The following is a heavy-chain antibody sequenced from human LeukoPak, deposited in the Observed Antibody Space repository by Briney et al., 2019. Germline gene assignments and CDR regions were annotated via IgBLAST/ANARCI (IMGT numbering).Heavy chain of an antibody. J-gene: IGHJ5*02. CDR1: GYTFTSYG. CDR2: ISAYNGNT. CDR3: ASGTAGWFDP. Sequence: ASVKVSCKASGYTFTSYGISWVRQAPGQGLEWMGWISAYNGNTNYAQKLQGRVTMTRDTSTSTVYMELSSLRSEDTAVYYCASGTAGWFDPWGQGTLVTVSS. D-gene: IGHD6-13*01. V-gene: IGHV1-18*01.